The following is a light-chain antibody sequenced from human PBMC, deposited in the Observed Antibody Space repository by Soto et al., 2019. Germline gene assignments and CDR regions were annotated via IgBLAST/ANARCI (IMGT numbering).Light chain of an antibody. Sequence: QSVLTQPPSVSGAPGQRVTISCTGSSSHIGAGYDVHWYQQLPGTAPKLLLYGNSNRPSGVPDRFSGSKSGTSASLAITGLQAEDEADYCCQSYDSSLSGYVFGTGTKLTVL. J-gene: IGLJ1*01. CDR1: SSHIGAGYD. CDR2: GNS. V-gene: IGLV1-40*01. CDR3: QSYDSSLSGYV.